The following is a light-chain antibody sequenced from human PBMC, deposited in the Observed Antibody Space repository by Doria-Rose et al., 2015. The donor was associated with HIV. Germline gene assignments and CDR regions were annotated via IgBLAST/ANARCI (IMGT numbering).Light chain of an antibody. CDR1: SRDVGVYEY. CDR3: NTYAIGGTYV. CDR2: DVN. V-gene: IGLV2-14*03. J-gene: IGLJ1*01. Sequence: VSGSPGQSITIPCTGTSRDVGVYEYVSWYQQHPGKAPKLMIYDVNKRPSGVSTRFSGSKSGNTASLTISGLQTDDEADYYCNTYAIGGTYVFGSGTTVIVV.